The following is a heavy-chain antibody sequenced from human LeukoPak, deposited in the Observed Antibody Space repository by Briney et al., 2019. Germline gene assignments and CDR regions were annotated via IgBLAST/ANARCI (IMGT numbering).Heavy chain of an antibody. J-gene: IGHJ6*03. CDR3: ARGRFLEWLLSRYYSYYMDV. V-gene: IGHV1-69*13. D-gene: IGHD3-3*01. CDR1: GGTFSSYA. CDR2: IIPIFGTA. Sequence: SVKVSCKASGGTFSSYAISWVRQAPGQGLEWMGGIIPIFGTANYAQKFQGRVTITADESTSTAYMELSSLRSEDTAVYYCARGRFLEWLLSRYYSYYMDVWGKGTTDTVSS.